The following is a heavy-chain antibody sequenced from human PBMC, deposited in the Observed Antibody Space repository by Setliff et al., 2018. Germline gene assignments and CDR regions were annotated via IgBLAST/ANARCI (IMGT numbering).Heavy chain of an antibody. CDR3: AADPALIWNDAGPSDVFDI. D-gene: IGHD1-1*01. Sequence: ASVKVSCKASGYTFTSYYMHWVRQAPGQGLEWIGIINPSGGSTSYAQKFQGRVTMTRDTSTSTVYMELSSLRSEDTAVYYCAADPALIWNDAGPSDVFDIWGQGTMVTVSS. V-gene: IGHV1-46*01. CDR2: INPSGGST. J-gene: IGHJ3*02. CDR1: GYTFTSYY.